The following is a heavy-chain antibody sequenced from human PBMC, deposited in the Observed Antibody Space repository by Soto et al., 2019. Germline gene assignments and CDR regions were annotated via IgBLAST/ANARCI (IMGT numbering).Heavy chain of an antibody. CDR1: GYTFTSYG. CDR2: ISAYNGNT. CDR3: ARDRRGIVVVPAANAWFDP. D-gene: IGHD2-2*01. Sequence: QVQLVQSGAEVKKPGASVKVSCKASGYTFTSYGISWVRQAPGQGLEWMGWISAYNGNTNYAQKLQGRVTMTTDTSTSTAYMELRSLRSDDTAVYYCARDRRGIVVVPAANAWFDPCGQGTLVTVSS. J-gene: IGHJ5*02. V-gene: IGHV1-18*04.